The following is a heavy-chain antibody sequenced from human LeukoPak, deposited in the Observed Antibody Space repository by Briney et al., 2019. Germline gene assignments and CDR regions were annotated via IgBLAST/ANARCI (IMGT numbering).Heavy chain of an antibody. Sequence: ASVKVSCKASGYTFTGYYMHWVRQARGQGLEWMGWINPNSGGTNYAQKFQGRVTMTRDTSISTAYMELSRLRSDDTAVYYCARAAGEARFLEWLPHNWFDPWGQGTLVTVSS. CDR1: GYTFTGYY. J-gene: IGHJ5*02. CDR3: ARAAGEARFLEWLPHNWFDP. D-gene: IGHD3-3*01. V-gene: IGHV1-2*02. CDR2: INPNSGGT.